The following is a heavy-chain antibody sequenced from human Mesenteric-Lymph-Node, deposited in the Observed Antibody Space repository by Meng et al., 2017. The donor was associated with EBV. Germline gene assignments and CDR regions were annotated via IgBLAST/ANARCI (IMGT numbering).Heavy chain of an antibody. J-gene: IGHJ4*02. Sequence: GPLQESGRGLLKSWGTPSVTCVVSGGPISSSYWCIWVRQPPGKVLEWIAEISHNGHTNYSPSLKSRVTISIDKSKNQFSLKVDSVTAADTAVYYCARERGAGTYQGFDFWGQGTLVTVSS. CDR3: ARERGAGTYQGFDF. D-gene: IGHD3-10*01. CDR2: ISHNGHT. CDR1: GGPISSSYW. V-gene: IGHV4/OR15-8*02.